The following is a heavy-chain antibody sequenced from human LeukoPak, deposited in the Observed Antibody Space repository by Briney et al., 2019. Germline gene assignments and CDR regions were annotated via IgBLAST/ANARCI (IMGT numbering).Heavy chain of an antibody. CDR3: ANGNRCTSPNCLGYYYFYMDV. CDR1: GFTFSNYA. V-gene: IGHV3-23*01. CDR2: FSGSGGTT. Sequence: QPGGSLLLSCAASGFTFSNYAMNWVRQAPGRGLEWVSGFSGSGGTTYYADSVKGRFTISRDNSKNTLYLQMNSLRVEDTAVYYCANGNRCTSPNCLGYYYFYMDVWGKGTTVTVSS. D-gene: IGHD2-8*01. J-gene: IGHJ6*03.